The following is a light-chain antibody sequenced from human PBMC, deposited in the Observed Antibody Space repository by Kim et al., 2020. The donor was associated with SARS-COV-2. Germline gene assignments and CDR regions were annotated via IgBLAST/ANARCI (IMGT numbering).Light chain of an antibody. CDR2: AAS. CDR3: QQSSSIPHS. CDR1: QSISNY. V-gene: IGKV1-39*01. Sequence: DIQVTQSPSSLSASVGDRVTITCRASQSISNYLNWYQQKPGKAPKLLIYAASSLQSGVPSRFSGSGSGTDFTLTISTLQPEDFATYYCQQSSSIPHSFGQGTKLEIK. J-gene: IGKJ2*01.